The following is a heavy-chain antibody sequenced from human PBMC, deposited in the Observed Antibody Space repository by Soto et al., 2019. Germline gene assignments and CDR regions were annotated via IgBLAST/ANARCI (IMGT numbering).Heavy chain of an antibody. Sequence: QVQLQQWGAGLLKPSETLSLTCAVYGGSFSGYYWSWIRQPPGKGLEWIGEINHSGSTNYNPSLKSRVTISVDTSKNQFSLKLSSVTAADTAVYYCARVGRGLRRLQNYYYMDVWGKGTTVTVSS. J-gene: IGHJ6*03. D-gene: IGHD4-17*01. CDR3: ARVGRGLRRLQNYYYMDV. V-gene: IGHV4-34*01. CDR2: INHSGST. CDR1: GGSFSGYY.